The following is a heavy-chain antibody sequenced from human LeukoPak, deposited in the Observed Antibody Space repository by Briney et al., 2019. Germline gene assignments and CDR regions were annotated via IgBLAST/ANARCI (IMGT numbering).Heavy chain of an antibody. V-gene: IGHV3-74*01. CDR1: GFTFSSYW. Sequence: GGSLRPSCAASGFTFSSYWMHWVRQAPGKGLVWVSRINSDGSSTSYADSVKGRFTISRDNAKNTLYLQMNSLRAEDTAVYYCASPLYDSSGYYYDYWDQGTLVTVSS. CDR2: INSDGSST. CDR3: ASPLYDSSGYYYDY. J-gene: IGHJ4*02. D-gene: IGHD3-22*01.